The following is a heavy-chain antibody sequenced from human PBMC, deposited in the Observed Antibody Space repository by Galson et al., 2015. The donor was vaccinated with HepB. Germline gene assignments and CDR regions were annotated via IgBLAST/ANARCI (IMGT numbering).Heavy chain of an antibody. CDR3: TRLCLSGYYGGGDY. J-gene: IGHJ4*02. V-gene: IGHV3-49*03. CDR1: GFIFGDYA. CDR2: IRSKAYGGTT. D-gene: IGHD3-3*01. Sequence: SLRLSCAASGFIFGDYAMSWFRQAPGKGLKWVGFIRSKAYGGTTEYAASVKGRFTISRDDSKSIAYLQMNSLKTEDTAVYYCTRLCLSGYYGGGDYWGQGTLVTVSS.